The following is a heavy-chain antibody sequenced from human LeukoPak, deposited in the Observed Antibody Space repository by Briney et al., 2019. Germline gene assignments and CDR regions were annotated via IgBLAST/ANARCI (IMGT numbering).Heavy chain of an antibody. V-gene: IGHV3-30*18. CDR3: AKRPSDYGDYVSYFDY. CDR2: ISYDGSNK. Sequence: GRSLRLSCAASGFTFSSYGMHWVRQAPGKGLEWVAVISYDGSNKYYADSVKGRFTISRDNSKDTLYLQMNSLRAEDTAVYYCAKRPSDYGDYVSYFDYWGQGTLVTVSS. J-gene: IGHJ4*02. D-gene: IGHD4-17*01. CDR1: GFTFSSYG.